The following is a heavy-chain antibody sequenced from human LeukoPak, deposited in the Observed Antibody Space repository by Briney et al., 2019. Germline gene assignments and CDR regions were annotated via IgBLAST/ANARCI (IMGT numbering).Heavy chain of an antibody. CDR1: GGTFISYA. Sequence: SVKVSCKASGGTFISYAISWVRQAPGQGVEWMGRIIPIFGTANYAQKFQGRVTLTTDESTSTAYMELSSLRSEDTAVYYCAGGPPNYYDSSGYQYSSDYWGQGTLVTVSS. CDR3: AGGPPNYYDSSGYQYSSDY. J-gene: IGHJ4*02. CDR2: IIPIFGTA. D-gene: IGHD3-22*01. V-gene: IGHV1-69*05.